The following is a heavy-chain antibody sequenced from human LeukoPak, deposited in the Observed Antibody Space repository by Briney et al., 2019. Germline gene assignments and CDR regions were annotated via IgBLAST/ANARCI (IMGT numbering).Heavy chain of an antibody. Sequence: GESLKISCKASGYTFISYEIHWVRQATGQGLEWMGWINPNSGNTRYVQKFQGRVTFTRDTSRGTAYMELSSLRSEDTAIYYCARGASRSFDYWGQGTLLTVSP. J-gene: IGHJ4*02. CDR2: INPNSGNT. D-gene: IGHD6-6*01. CDR1: GYTFISYE. V-gene: IGHV1-8*03. CDR3: ARGASRSFDY.